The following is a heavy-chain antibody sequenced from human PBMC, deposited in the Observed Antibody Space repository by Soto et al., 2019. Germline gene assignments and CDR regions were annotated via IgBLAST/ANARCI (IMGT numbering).Heavy chain of an antibody. CDR2: IYSGGTT. CDR3: ARSMPSPYSYGMDV. Sequence: QLQLQESGPGLVKPSETLSLTCTVSGVSISSSSYYWSWIRQPPGKGLEWIGNIYSGGTTYFNPSLKRRVTISVATSNNRFSLRLSAVTAADTAVYYCARSMPSPYSYGMDVWGQGTTVTVSS. D-gene: IGHD2-2*01. CDR1: GVSISSSSYY. V-gene: IGHV4-39*02. J-gene: IGHJ6*02.